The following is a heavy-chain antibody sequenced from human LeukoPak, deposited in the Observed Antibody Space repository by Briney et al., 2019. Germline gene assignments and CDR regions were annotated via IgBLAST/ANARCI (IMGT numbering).Heavy chain of an antibody. V-gene: IGHV1-24*01. CDR1: GYTLTELS. D-gene: IGHD6-19*01. Sequence: ASVKVSCKVSGYTLTELSMHWVRQAPGKGLEWMGGFDPEDGETIYAQKFQGRVTMTEDTSTDTAYMDLSSLRSEDTAFYYCAAPAVADRYYFDYWGQGTLATVS. CDR2: FDPEDGET. CDR3: AAPAVADRYYFDY. J-gene: IGHJ4*02.